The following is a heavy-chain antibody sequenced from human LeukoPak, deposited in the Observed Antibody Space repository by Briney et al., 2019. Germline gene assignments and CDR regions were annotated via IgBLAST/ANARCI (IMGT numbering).Heavy chain of an antibody. J-gene: IGHJ4*02. Sequence: GGSLRLSCAASGFTFSSYGMHWVRQAPGKGLEWVAVISYDGSNKYYADSVKGRFTISRDNSKNTLYLQMNSLRAEDTAVYYCAKGSYYDFWSGYSYWGQGTLVTVSS. V-gene: IGHV3-30*18. CDR1: GFTFSSYG. D-gene: IGHD3-3*01. CDR2: ISYDGSNK. CDR3: AKGSYYDFWSGYSY.